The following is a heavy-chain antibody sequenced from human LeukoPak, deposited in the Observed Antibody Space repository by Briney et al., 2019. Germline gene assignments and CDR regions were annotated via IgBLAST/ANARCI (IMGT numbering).Heavy chain of an antibody. D-gene: IGHD2-15*01. CDR3: ARVLGYCGSGTCYDAFDI. CDR2: LNSGGPT. Sequence: GGSLRLSCAASGFTFSSYAMSWVRQAPGKGLEWVSVLNSGGPTFYTDSVTGRFTISRDNSKNTLDLQMNSLRAEDTALYYCARVLGYCGSGTCYDAFDIWGQGTMVTVSA. CDR1: GFTFSSYA. J-gene: IGHJ3*02. V-gene: IGHV3-66*02.